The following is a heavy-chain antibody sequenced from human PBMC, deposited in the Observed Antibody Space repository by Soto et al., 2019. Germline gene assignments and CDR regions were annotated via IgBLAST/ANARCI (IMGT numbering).Heavy chain of an antibody. CDR2: IYYSGST. J-gene: IGHJ4*02. Sequence: SETLSLTCTVSGGSISSSSYDWGWIRQPPGKGLEWIGSIYYSGSTYYNPSLKSRVTISVDTSKNQFSLKLSSVTAADTAVYYCARHWSGTTVGRTEIDYWGQGTLVTVSS. V-gene: IGHV4-39*01. D-gene: IGHD1-7*01. CDR3: ARHWSGTTVGRTEIDY. CDR1: GGSISSSSYD.